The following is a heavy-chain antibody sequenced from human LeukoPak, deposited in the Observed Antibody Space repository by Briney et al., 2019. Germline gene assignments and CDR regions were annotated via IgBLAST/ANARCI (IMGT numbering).Heavy chain of an antibody. V-gene: IGHV4-34*01. D-gene: IGHD3-22*01. CDR3: ARTEGYYYDRRGYYFDY. CDR2: INHSGST. J-gene: IGHJ4*02. Sequence: SETLSLTCAVYGGSFSGYYWSRIRQPPGKGLEWIGEINHSGSTNYNPSLKSRVTISVDTSKNQFSLKLSSVTAADTAVYYCARTEGYYYDRRGYYFDYWGQGTLVTVSS. CDR1: GGSFSGYY.